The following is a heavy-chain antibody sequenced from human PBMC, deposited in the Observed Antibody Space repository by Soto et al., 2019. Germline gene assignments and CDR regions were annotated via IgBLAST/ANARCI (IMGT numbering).Heavy chain of an antibody. Sequence: QVQLVESGGGVVQPGRSLRLSCAASGFSISRSAMHWVRQAPGKGLEWVAVIAYDGSNRWYADSAKGRFTISRDNSKNTLYLQMSRLRGEDTAVYYCARDLQAGTDNVNWFAPWGQGTLVTVSS. CDR1: GFSISRSA. D-gene: IGHD1-1*01. V-gene: IGHV3-30*04. J-gene: IGHJ5*02. CDR3: ARDLQAGTDNVNWFAP. CDR2: IAYDGSNR.